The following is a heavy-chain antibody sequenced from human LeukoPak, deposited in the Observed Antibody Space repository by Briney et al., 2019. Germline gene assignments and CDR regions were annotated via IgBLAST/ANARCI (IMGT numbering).Heavy chain of an antibody. D-gene: IGHD7-27*01. CDR3: ATAPRGYWGHYYMDV. V-gene: IGHV3-11*01. CDR2: ISSSVSTI. Sequence: PGGSLRLSCAASGFTFSDYYMSWIRQAPGKGLEWVSYISSSVSTIHYADSVKGRFTISRDNAKNSLYLQMNSLRAEDTAVYYCATAPRGYWGHYYMDVWGKGTTVTISS. CDR1: GFTFSDYY. J-gene: IGHJ6*03.